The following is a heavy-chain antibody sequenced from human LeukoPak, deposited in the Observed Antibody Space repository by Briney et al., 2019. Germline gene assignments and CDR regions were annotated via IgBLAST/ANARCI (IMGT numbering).Heavy chain of an antibody. D-gene: IGHD6-13*01. V-gene: IGHV3-33*01. Sequence: GGSLRLSCAASGFTFSSYGMHWVRQAPGKGLEWVAVIWYDGSNKYYADSAKGRFTISRDNSKNTLYLQMNSLRAEDTAVYYCARDHSSSWSNLDYWGQGTLVTVSS. J-gene: IGHJ4*02. CDR1: GFTFSSYG. CDR2: IWYDGSNK. CDR3: ARDHSSSWSNLDY.